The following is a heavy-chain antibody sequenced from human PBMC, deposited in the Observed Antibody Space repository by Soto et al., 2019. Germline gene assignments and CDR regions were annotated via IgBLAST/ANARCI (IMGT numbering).Heavy chain of an antibody. CDR1: GGSISSYY. Sequence: SETLSLTCTVSGGSISSYYWSWIRQPPGKGLEWIGYIYYSGSTNYNPSLKSRVTISVDTSKNQFSLKLSSVTAADTAVYYCARVGSKYSSSFDWFDPWGQGTLVTVSS. CDR2: IYYSGST. J-gene: IGHJ5*02. D-gene: IGHD6-6*01. V-gene: IGHV4-59*01. CDR3: ARVGSKYSSSFDWFDP.